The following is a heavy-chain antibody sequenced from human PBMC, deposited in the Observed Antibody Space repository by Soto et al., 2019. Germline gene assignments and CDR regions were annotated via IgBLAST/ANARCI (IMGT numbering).Heavy chain of an antibody. D-gene: IGHD2-2*02. V-gene: IGHV4-59*01. CDR1: GGSFSGYY. J-gene: IGHJ4*02. CDR2: IYYSGST. CDR3: ARDSYRHDD. Sequence: SETLSLTCAVYGGSFSGYYWSWIRQPPGKGLEWIGYIYYSGSTDYNPSLKSRVTISVDTSKNQFSLKMRSVTAAETAVYYCARDSYRHDDWGQGILVIVSA.